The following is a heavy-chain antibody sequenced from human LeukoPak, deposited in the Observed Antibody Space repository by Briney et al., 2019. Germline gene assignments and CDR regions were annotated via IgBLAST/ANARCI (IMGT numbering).Heavy chain of an antibody. J-gene: IGHJ4*02. V-gene: IGHV3-53*05. CDR2: IYSGGST. CDR3: ARDLYSSGRFPPYCFDS. D-gene: IGHD6-19*01. Sequence: GGSLRLSCAASGFTVSSNYMSWVRQAPGKGLEWVSVIYSGGSTYYADSVKGRFTISRDNSKNTLYLQMNSLRAEDTAVYYCARDLYSSGRFPPYCFDSWGQGTLVTVSS. CDR1: GFTVSSNY.